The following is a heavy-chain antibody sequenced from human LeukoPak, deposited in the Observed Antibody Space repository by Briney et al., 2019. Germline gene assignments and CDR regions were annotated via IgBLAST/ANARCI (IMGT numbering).Heavy chain of an antibody. V-gene: IGHV1-46*01. J-gene: IGHJ5*02. CDR1: GYTFTSYY. Sequence: ASVKVSCKASGYTFTSYYMHWVRQAPGQGLEWMGIINPSGGSTSYAQKFQGRVTMTRDTSTSTVYMELSSLRSEDTAVYYCARVGGSYYHGYGNLGNWFDPWGQGTLVTVSS. CDR2: INPSGGST. D-gene: IGHD1-26*01. CDR3: ARVGGSYYHGYGNLGNWFDP.